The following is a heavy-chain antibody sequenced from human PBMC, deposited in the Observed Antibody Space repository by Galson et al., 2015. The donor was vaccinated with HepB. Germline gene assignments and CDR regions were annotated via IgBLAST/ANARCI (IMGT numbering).Heavy chain of an antibody. CDR1: GFTFSSYA. CDR3: AKDGYVVATQIYGMDV. V-gene: IGHV3-23*01. CDR2: IPGSGGNI. D-gene: IGHD5-12*01. J-gene: IGHJ6*02. Sequence: SLRLSCAASGFTFSSYAMSWVRQAPGKGLEWVSGIPGSGGNIYYADSVKGRFTISRDNSKTTLYLQMNSLRAEDTAVYYCAKDGYVVATQIYGMDVGGQGTTVTVSS.